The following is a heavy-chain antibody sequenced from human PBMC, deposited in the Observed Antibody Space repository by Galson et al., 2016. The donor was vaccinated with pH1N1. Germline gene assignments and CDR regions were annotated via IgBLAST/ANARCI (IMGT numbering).Heavy chain of an antibody. V-gene: IGHV1-2*06. Sequence: SVKVSCKASEYTFIGYYIHWMRQAPGHGLAWMGRINPNNGDTHYAQNFQGRVTMTRDTSISTAYMELNSLVSDDTAVYYCARVNTYDSSGYYPFDYWGQGTQVTVSS. CDR2: INPNNGDT. D-gene: IGHD3-22*01. CDR3: ARVNTYDSSGYYPFDY. CDR1: EYTFIGYY. J-gene: IGHJ4*02.